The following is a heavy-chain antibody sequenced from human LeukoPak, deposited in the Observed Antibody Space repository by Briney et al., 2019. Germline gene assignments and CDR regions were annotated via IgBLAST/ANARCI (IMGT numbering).Heavy chain of an antibody. D-gene: IGHD5-12*01. V-gene: IGHV1-69*13. CDR2: ISPIFGTA. Sequence: SVKVSCKASGGTFSSYAISWVRQAPGHGLEWMGGISPIFGTANYAQKFQGRVTITADESTSTAYMELSSLRSEDTAVYYCARDSVGGYSGYDGFDYWGQGTLVTVSS. CDR1: GGTFSSYA. J-gene: IGHJ4*02. CDR3: ARDSVGGYSGYDGFDY.